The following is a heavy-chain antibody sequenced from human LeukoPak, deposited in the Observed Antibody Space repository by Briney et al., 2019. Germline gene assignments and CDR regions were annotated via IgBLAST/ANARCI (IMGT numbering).Heavy chain of an antibody. J-gene: IGHJ4*02. D-gene: IGHD4-17*01. CDR1: GGTFSSYA. Sequence: GASVKVSCKASGGTFSSYAISWVRQAPGQGLEWMGGIIPIFGTANYAQKFQGRVTITTDESTSTAYMELSGLRSEDTAVYYCARGGGPTVTPSWGQGTLVTVSS. CDR3: ARGGGPTVTPS. CDR2: IIPIFGTA. V-gene: IGHV1-69*05.